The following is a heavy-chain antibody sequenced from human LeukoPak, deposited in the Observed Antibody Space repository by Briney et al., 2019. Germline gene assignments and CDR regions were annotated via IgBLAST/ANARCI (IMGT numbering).Heavy chain of an antibody. CDR3: ARDDDYSSGLVDY. D-gene: IGHD6-19*01. Sequence: PGGSLRLSCATSGFTFSNHAMHWVRQASGKGLEWVSAIGTAGDTFYPGSVKGRFTISRENAKNSLSLQMNSLRAEDTAVYYCARDDDYSSGLVDYWGQGTLVTVSS. V-gene: IGHV3-13*01. J-gene: IGHJ4*02. CDR2: IGTAGDT. CDR1: GFTFSNHA.